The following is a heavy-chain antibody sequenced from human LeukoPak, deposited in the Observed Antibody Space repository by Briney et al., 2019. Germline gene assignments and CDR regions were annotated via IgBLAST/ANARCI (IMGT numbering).Heavy chain of an antibody. CDR3: ARFRGGSSGWYTNDY. V-gene: IGHV3-30*02. D-gene: IGHD6-19*01. CDR2: IRYDGNNK. Sequence: GGSLRLSCAASGFTFSSYGMHWVRQAPGKGLEWVAFIRYDGNNKNYADSVKGRFTISRDNAKNSLYLLMNSLRAEDTAVYYCARFRGGSSGWYTNDYWGQGTLVTVSS. J-gene: IGHJ4*02. CDR1: GFTFSSYG.